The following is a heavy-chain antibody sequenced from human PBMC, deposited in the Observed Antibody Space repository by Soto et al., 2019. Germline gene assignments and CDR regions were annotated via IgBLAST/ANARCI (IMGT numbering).Heavy chain of an antibody. CDR3: ARSYEVYYDSSGYSKPYNWFDP. V-gene: IGHV1-18*01. CDR1: GYTFTSYG. Sequence: GASVKVSCKASGYTFTSYGISWVRQAPGQGLEWMGWISAYNGNTNYAQKLQGRVTMTTDTSTSTAYMELRSLRSDDTAVYYCARSYEVYYDSSGYSKPYNWFDPWAQGTLVTVSS. J-gene: IGHJ5*02. CDR2: ISAYNGNT. D-gene: IGHD3-22*01.